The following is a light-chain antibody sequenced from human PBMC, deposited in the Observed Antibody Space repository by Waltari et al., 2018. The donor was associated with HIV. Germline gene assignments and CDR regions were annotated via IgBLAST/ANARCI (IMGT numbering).Light chain of an antibody. J-gene: IGLJ1*01. CDR3: AAWDDSLSGYV. Sequence: QSVLTQPPSESGTPGQRVTMSCSGCSTNIGSNHVYWYQQLPGPAPKLLIYRNNQRPSGVPDRFSGSKSGTSASLAISGLRSEDEADYYCAAWDDSLSGYVIGTGTKVTVL. CDR1: STNIGSNH. V-gene: IGLV1-47*01. CDR2: RNN.